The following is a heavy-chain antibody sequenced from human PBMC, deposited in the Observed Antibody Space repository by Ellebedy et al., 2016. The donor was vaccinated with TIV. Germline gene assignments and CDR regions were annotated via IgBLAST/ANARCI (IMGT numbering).Heavy chain of an antibody. CDR2: ISSSGVSS. CDR3: AKLDSSGYYYGRLDY. D-gene: IGHD3-22*01. V-gene: IGHV3-23*01. CDR1: ELTANGNY. J-gene: IGHJ4*02. Sequence: GESLKISCAASELTANGNYMSWVRQAPGKGLEWVSSISSSGVSSDYADSVRGRVTISRDNSKSTLYLQMDSLRADDSAEYYCAKLDSSGYYYGRLDYWGQGTLVTVSS.